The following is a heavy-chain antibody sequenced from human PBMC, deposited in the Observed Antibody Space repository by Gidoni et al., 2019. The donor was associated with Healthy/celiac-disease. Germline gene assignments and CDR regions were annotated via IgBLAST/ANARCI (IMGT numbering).Heavy chain of an antibody. Sequence: QVQLVQSGAEVKKPGSSVKVSCKASGGPFSSYAISWVRQAPGQGLEWMGGIIPIFGTANYAQKFQGRVTITADKSTSTAYMELSSLRSEDTAVYYCARGRGTMIVGYYYGMDVWGQGTTVTVSS. V-gene: IGHV1-69*06. CDR1: GGPFSSYA. CDR3: ARGRGTMIVGYYYGMDV. J-gene: IGHJ6*02. CDR2: IIPIFGTA. D-gene: IGHD3-22*01.